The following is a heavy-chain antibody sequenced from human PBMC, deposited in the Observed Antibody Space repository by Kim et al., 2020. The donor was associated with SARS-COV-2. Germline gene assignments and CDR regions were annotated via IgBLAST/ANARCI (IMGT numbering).Heavy chain of an antibody. CDR3: ARVWAPTSYYDSSGPWYFDY. D-gene: IGHD3-22*01. Sequence: ASVKVSCKASGYTFTGYYMNWVRQAPGQGFEWMGWINPNSGGTNYARKFQGRATMTRDTSISTAYMELSRLTSDDTAVYYCARVWAPTSYYDSSGPWYFDYWGQGSLVTVSS. CDR1: GYTFTGYY. V-gene: IGHV1-2*02. CDR2: INPNSGGT. J-gene: IGHJ4*02.